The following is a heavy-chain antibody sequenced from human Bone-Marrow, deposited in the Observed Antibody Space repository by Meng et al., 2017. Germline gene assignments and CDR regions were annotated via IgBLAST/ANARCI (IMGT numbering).Heavy chain of an antibody. CDR2: MNPNSGNT. V-gene: IGHV1-8*01. J-gene: IGHJ5*02. D-gene: IGHD6-13*01. CDR1: GYTFTSYD. CDR3: ARAPYSSKDWFDP. Sequence: VPLVQSGGEVKKPGASVKVSCKASGYTFTSYDINWVRQATGQGLEWMGWMNPNSGNTGYAQKFQGRVTMTRNTSISTAYMELSSLRSEDTAVYYCARAPYSSKDWFDPWGQGTLVTVSS.